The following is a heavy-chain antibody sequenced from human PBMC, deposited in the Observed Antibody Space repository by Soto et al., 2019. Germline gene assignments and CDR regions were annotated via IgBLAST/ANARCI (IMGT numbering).Heavy chain of an antibody. CDR3: ARDSTRWFPYYGVDV. CDR2: VSDSGRT. V-gene: IGHV4-59*01. CDR1: GGSISYYH. D-gene: IGHD6-13*01. J-gene: IGHJ6*02. Sequence: SETLSLTCTVSGGSISYYHLTWIRQPPGKGLEWIGFVSDSGRTSYNPSLQSRVTISVDTSRNQFSLRLTSVTAADTAVYYCARDSTRWFPYYGVDVWGPGTTVTVSS.